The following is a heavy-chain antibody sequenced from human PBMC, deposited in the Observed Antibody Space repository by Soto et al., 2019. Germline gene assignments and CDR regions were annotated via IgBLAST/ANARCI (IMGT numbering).Heavy chain of an antibody. CDR3: AMTLYGDNVDY. CDR1: GYTFTSYD. V-gene: IGHV1-8*01. D-gene: IGHD4-17*01. Sequence: QVQLVQSGAEVKKPGASVKVSCKASGYTFTSYDINGVRQSTGQGLEWIGCMNPNSGNTVYAHKVQGSVTMTRNTSISTAYMEPSSLRSEDTPVYYCAMTLYGDNVDYWRQGTLVTVSS. J-gene: IGHJ4*02. CDR2: MNPNSGNT.